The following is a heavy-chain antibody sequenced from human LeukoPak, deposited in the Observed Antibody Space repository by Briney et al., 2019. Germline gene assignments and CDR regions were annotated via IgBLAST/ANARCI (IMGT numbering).Heavy chain of an antibody. D-gene: IGHD6-6*01. CDR3: ARDPKSSGYYYHYMDV. Sequence: GRSLRLSCAASGFIFSNSAMYWVRQAPGKGLERVAVISFDGNNKYEADSVEGRFTISRDNSRNTLYLQMNSLRVDDTAVYYCARDPKSSGYYYHYMDVWGKGTTVIVSS. J-gene: IGHJ6*03. CDR2: ISFDGNNK. CDR1: GFIFSNSA. V-gene: IGHV3-30*04.